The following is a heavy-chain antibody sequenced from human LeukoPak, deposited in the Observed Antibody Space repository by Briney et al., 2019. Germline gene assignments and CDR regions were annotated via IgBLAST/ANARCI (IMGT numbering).Heavy chain of an antibody. D-gene: IGHD3-10*01. V-gene: IGHV4-59*01. J-gene: IGHJ5*02. CDR1: GGSISSYY. Sequence: PSETLSLTCTVSGGSISSYYWSWIRQPPGKGLEWIGYIYYSGSTNYNPSLKSRVTISVDTSKNQFSLKLSSVTAADTAVYYCARDNYGSGSLLLDNRFDPWGQGTLVTVSS. CDR3: ARDNYGSGSLLLDNRFDP. CDR2: IYYSGST.